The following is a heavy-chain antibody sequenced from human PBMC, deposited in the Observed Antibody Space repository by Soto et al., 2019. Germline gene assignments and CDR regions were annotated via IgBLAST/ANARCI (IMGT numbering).Heavy chain of an antibody. CDR2: LSGSGGST. V-gene: IGHV3-23*01. CDR3: AKGRAITMIVVVPFDY. Sequence: GGSLRLSCAPSGFTFSSYAMSWVRQAPGKGLEWVSALSGSGGSTYYADSVKGRFTISRDNSKNTLYLQMNSLRAEDTAVYYCAKGRAITMIVVVPFDYWGQRTLVTVSS. CDR1: GFTFSSYA. J-gene: IGHJ4*02. D-gene: IGHD3-22*01.